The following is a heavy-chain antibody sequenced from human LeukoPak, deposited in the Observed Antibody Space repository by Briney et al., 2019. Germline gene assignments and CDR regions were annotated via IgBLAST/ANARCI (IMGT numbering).Heavy chain of an antibody. J-gene: IGHJ4*02. CDR3: AVNSGHDEVGGF. CDR2: ISSSNTDI. CDR1: GFNFHTYT. V-gene: IGHV3-21*01. Sequence: PGGSLRLSCAASGFNFHTYTMLWLRQAPGRGLELVSPISSSNTDIYYAHTVKPRHHIPRQNHDNTLSLQMHPQRDDHTAVYYCAVNSGHDEVGGFWGQGTQVTVSS. D-gene: IGHD5-12*01.